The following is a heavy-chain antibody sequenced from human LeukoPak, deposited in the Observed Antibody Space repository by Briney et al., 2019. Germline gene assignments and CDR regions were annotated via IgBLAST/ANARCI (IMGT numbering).Heavy chain of an antibody. CDR2: ISGSGGST. J-gene: IGHJ4*02. CDR3: AKGPLIEVAGTTWDY. CDR1: GFIFSTYA. Sequence: GSLSLSCAASGFIFSTYATSWVRQAPGKELEWVSAISGSGGSTYYTDSVKGRFTISRGNSKNTLYLQMNSLRAADTAVYYCAKGPLIEVAGTTWDYWGQGTLVTVSS. D-gene: IGHD6-19*01. V-gene: IGHV3-23*01.